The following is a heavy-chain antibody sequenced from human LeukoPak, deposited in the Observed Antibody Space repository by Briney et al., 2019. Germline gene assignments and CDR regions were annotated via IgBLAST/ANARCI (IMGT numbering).Heavy chain of an antibody. D-gene: IGHD4-11*01. Sequence: ASVKVSCKASGYTFTGYYMHWVRQAPGQGLEWMGWINPNSGGTNYAQKFQGRVTMTRDTSISTAYMELSRLRSDDTAVYYCARGSHRRTTGSRHDYWGQGTLVTVSS. CDR1: GYTFTGYY. J-gene: IGHJ4*02. CDR3: ARGSHRRTTGSRHDY. CDR2: INPNSGGT. V-gene: IGHV1-2*02.